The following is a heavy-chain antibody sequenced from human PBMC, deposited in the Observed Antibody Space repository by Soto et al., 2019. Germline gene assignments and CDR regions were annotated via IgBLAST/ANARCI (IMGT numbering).Heavy chain of an antibody. V-gene: IGHV3-23*01. CDR1: GFTFSSYA. J-gene: IGHJ3*02. D-gene: IGHD2-15*01. CDR3: SRDRYCSGGSCYSEWAFDI. CDR2: ISGSGGAT. Sequence: EVQLLESGGGLVQPGGSLRLSCAASGFTFSSYAMSWVRQAPGKGLEWVSGISGSGGATYYADSVKGRFTISSDNSKNTLYLQMNSLRAEDTAVYYCSRDRYCSGGSCYSEWAFDIWGQGTMVTVSS.